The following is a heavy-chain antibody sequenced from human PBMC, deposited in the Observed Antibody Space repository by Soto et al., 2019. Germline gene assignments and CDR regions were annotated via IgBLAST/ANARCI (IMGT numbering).Heavy chain of an antibody. CDR1: GGSFSGYY. Sequence: PSETLSLTCAVHGGSFSGYYWTLGRTNYNPSLKSRVTMSLDTSKKQFSLKLSSVTAADTTVYYCARDSGAKLSSSWGQGTLVTVSS. D-gene: IGHD6-13*01. CDR3: ARDSGAKLSSS. J-gene: IGHJ4*02. V-gene: IGHV4-34*01. CDR2: LGRT.